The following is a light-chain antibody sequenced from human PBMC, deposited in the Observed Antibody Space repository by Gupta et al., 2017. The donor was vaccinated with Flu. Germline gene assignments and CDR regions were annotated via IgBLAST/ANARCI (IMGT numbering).Light chain of an antibody. CDR3: QKYDSTPFT. Sequence: DIVMPQSPASLAVSLGERATINCKSSQSVLYSSNNKNYLAWYQQKPGQPPKLLIYWASTRESGVPDRFSGGGSGTDFTLTISSLQAEDVAVYYCQKYDSTPFTFGHGTKVDIK. CDR1: QSVLYSSNNKNY. J-gene: IGKJ3*01. V-gene: IGKV4-1*01. CDR2: WAS.